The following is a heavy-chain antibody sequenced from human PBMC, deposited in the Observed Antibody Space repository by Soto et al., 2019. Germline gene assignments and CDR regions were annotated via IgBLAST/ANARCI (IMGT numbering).Heavy chain of an antibody. CDR1: GYTLTELS. V-gene: IGHV1-24*01. J-gene: IGHJ4*02. D-gene: IGHD3-16*02. Sequence: QVQLVQSGAEVKKPGASVKVSCKVSGYTLTELSMHWVRQAPGKGLEWMGGFNPEDGETIYAQKCQGRVTMTEDTSTDTAYMELSSLRSEDTAVYYCATDFKLSGNIDYWGQGTLVTVSS. CDR3: ATDFKLSGNIDY. CDR2: FNPEDGET.